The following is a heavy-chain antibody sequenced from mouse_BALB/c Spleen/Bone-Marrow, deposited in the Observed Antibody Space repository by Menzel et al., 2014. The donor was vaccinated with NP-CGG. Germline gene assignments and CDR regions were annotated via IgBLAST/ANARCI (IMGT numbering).Heavy chain of an antibody. CDR1: GYTFTSYW. Sequence: VQLQQSGAELVKPGASVKLSCKASGYTFTSYWMHWVQLRPGQGFEWIGEINPSNGGANYNERFKRKTTLTVDKSSSTAYMQLSSLTSEDSAVYYCATSYYYAGSRGNSWGQGTALTVSS. D-gene: IGHD1-1*01. V-gene: IGHV1S16*01. CDR2: INPSNGGA. CDR3: ATSYYYAGSRGNS. J-gene: IGHJ2*01.